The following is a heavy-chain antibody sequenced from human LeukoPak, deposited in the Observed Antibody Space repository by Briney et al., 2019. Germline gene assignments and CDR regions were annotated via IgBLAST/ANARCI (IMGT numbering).Heavy chain of an antibody. D-gene: IGHD5-18*01. CDR1: GGSFNGYY. J-gene: IGHJ4*02. CDR3: ANVEMATAYFAY. CDR2: INHSGSTT. Sequence: SETLSLTCAVYGGSFNGYYWSWIRQPPGKGLEWIGEINHSGSTTNYNPSLKSRVTISVDTSMRQFSLKLSSVTAADTALYYCANVEMATAYFAYWDQGALVTVSS. V-gene: IGHV4-34*01.